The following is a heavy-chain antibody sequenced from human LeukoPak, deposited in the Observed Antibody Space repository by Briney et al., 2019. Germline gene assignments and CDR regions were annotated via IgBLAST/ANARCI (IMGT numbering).Heavy chain of an antibody. CDR1: GLVFSSSW. J-gene: IGHJ3*01. Sequence: PGGSLRLSCKTSGLVFSSSWMSWVRQAPGKGLEWVANIKPDASDKYYVDSVEGRFTISRDNAKDSLYLHMNGLRPEDTAVYYCAKGPLWGQGTVVTVSS. CDR2: IKPDASDK. CDR3: AKGPL. V-gene: IGHV3-7*01.